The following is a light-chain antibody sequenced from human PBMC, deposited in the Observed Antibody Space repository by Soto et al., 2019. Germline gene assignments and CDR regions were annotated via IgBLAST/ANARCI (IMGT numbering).Light chain of an antibody. V-gene: IGLV2-11*01. CDR2: DVT. CDR1: SSDVGDYNS. CDR3: CSYAGSYTWV. J-gene: IGLJ3*02. Sequence: QSVLTQPRSVSGSPGQSVTISCTGTSSDVGDYNSVSWYQQHPGKAPKLMISDVTKRPSGVPDRFSGSKSGNTASLTISGLQAEHEADYYCCSYAGSYTWVFGGGTKLTVL.